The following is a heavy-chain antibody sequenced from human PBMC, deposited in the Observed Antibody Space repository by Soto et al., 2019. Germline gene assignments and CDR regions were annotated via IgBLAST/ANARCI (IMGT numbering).Heavy chain of an antibody. D-gene: IGHD3-10*01. CDR1: GVTCNNYA. Sequence: EVQLLESGGGLVQPGGSLRLSCAASGVTCNNYAMTWVRQAPGKGLEWVSAISGGGDTTSYADSVKGRFTVSRVGSKNTLYLQMSRLRAEDTVLYYCAKGRGGSGSLTPRVDYWGQGTLVTVSS. V-gene: IGHV3-23*01. CDR2: ISGGGDTT. J-gene: IGHJ4*02. CDR3: AKGRGGSGSLTPRVDY.